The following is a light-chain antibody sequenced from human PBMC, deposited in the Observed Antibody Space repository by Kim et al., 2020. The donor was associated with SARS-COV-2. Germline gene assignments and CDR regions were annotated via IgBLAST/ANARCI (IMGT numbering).Light chain of an antibody. Sequence: ATINFKSSQSVLYSSNNKNYLAWYQQKPGQPPKLLIYWASTRESGVPDRFSGSGAGTDFTLTISSLQAEDVAVYYCQQYYSTPWGFGQGTKVDIK. J-gene: IGKJ1*01. CDR2: WAS. CDR3: QQYYSTPWG. CDR1: QSVLYSSNNKNY. V-gene: IGKV4-1*01.